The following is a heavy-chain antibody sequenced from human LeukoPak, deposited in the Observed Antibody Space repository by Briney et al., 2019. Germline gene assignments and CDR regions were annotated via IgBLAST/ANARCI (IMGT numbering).Heavy chain of an antibody. Sequence: GGSLRLSCAAAGFTFIRYWMDWVRQAPGKGLERVSRLNRDGTRSSYTGAVKGRFTVSRDKAETTLNLEMNSLRAEDTAVYSCARDGDDMAGGIIIGLYFDFWGPGTLVTVSS. V-gene: IGHV3-74*01. CDR3: ARDGDDMAGGIIIGLYFDF. D-gene: IGHD3-10*01. CDR2: LNRDGTRS. CDR1: GFTFIRYW. J-gene: IGHJ4*02.